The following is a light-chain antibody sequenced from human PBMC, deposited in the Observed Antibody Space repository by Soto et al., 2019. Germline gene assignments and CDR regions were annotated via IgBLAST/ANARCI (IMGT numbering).Light chain of an antibody. CDR3: QQYGSSPWT. J-gene: IGKJ1*01. CDR1: QSVYSKY. V-gene: IGKV3-20*01. CDR2: GAS. Sequence: EIVLTQSPGTLSLSPGESATLSCRASQSVYSKYLAWYQQKPGQAPRLLIYGASSRASGIPDRFSGSGSGTDFTLTISRLEPEDFAVYYCQQYGSSPWTFGQGTKVDIK.